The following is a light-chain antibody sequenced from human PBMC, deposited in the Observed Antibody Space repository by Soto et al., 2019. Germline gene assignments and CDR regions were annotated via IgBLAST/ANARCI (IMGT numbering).Light chain of an antibody. V-gene: IGLV2-11*01. J-gene: IGLJ1*01. Sequence: QSALTQPRSVSGSPGQSITISCTGTSSAVGGYNYVSWYRQHPGKAPKLMIYDVSKRPSGVPDRFSGSKSGNTASLTISGLQAEDEADYYCCSYAGSYTHYVFGTGTKLTVL. CDR2: DVS. CDR3: CSYAGSYTHYV. CDR1: SSAVGGYNY.